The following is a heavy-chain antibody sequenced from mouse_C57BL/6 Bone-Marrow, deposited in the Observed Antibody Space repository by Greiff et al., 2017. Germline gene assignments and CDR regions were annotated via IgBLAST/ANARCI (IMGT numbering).Heavy chain of an antibody. J-gene: IGHJ2*01. CDR2: FYPRSGNT. V-gene: IGHV1-81*01. Sequence: QVQLQQSGAELARPGASVKLSCKASGYTFTSYGISWVKQRTGQGLEWIGEFYPRSGNTYYNEKFKGKATLTADKSSSTAYMELRSLTSEDSAVYFCAIPLYYYGSPFDYWGQGTTLTVSS. CDR3: AIPLYYYGSPFDY. D-gene: IGHD1-1*01. CDR1: GYTFTSYG.